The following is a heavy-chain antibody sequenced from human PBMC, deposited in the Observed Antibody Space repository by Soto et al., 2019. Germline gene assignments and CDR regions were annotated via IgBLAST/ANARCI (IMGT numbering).Heavy chain of an antibody. V-gene: IGHV3-23*01. CDR3: AIRVRDGYNSPIDY. J-gene: IGHJ4*02. D-gene: IGHD5-12*01. Sequence: PGGSLRLSCLASAFTFTNHSMNWVRQAPGKGLGWVSGSSGRGGRTSYADSVKGRFTISRDNSKNTLSLQMNSLRAEDTAVYFCAIRVRDGYNSPIDYWGQATLGTVSS. CDR1: AFTFTNHS. CDR2: SSGRGGRT.